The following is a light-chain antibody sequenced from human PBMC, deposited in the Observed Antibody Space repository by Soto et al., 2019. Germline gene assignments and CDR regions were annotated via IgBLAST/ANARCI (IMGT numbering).Light chain of an antibody. CDR2: LGS. J-gene: IGKJ1*01. V-gene: IGKV2-28*01. CDR3: MQALQTRT. CDR1: QSLLHSSGYNY. Sequence: DFWMSKTPLSLPVTSGEPASISCRSSQSLLHSSGYNYLDWYLQKPGQSPQLLIYLGSYRASGVPDRFSGSGSGTDFTLKISRVEAEDIGVYYCMQALQTRTFGQGTKV.